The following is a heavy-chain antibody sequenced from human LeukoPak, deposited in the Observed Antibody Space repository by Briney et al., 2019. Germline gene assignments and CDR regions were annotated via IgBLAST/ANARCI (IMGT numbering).Heavy chain of an antibody. D-gene: IGHD1-26*01. CDR2: ISGGGGVI. V-gene: IGHV3-11*04. CDR3: VRGVLRGELLENKYRFPGNY. Sequence: GGSLRLSCVAAEFTLSAYYMTWIRQAPGKGLEWVSSISGGGGVIYYSDSVKGRFTISRDNAKNSLFLQMNSLRAEDTAVYYCVRGVLRGELLENKYRFPGNYWGQGTLVTVSS. CDR1: EFTLSAYY. J-gene: IGHJ4*02.